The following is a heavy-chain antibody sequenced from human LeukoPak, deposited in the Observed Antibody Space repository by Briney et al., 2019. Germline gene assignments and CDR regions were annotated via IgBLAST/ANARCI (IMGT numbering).Heavy chain of an antibody. J-gene: IGHJ5*02. CDR1: GFTFSPYW. CDR2: IKSDGSDT. CDR3: ANGGTYSSGP. Sequence: GGSLRLSCAVSGFTFSPYWVHWVRQTPGKGLEWVSRIKSDGSDTIYAASVKGRFTISRDNAKNAVYLQMNSLTVEDTVVYYCANGGTYSSGPWGQGTLVTVSS. V-gene: IGHV3-74*01. D-gene: IGHD3-22*01.